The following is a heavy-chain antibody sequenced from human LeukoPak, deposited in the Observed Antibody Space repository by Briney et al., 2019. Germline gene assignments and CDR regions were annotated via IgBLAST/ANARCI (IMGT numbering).Heavy chain of an antibody. CDR3: ARGSVNNAFDI. CDR1: GGSISSYY. V-gene: IGHV4-4*07. J-gene: IGHJ3*02. CDR2: IYTSGST. Sequence: SETLSLTCTVSGGSISSYYWSWIRQAAGKGLEWIGRIYTSGSTNYNPSLKSPVTMSVDTSKNQFSLRVSSVTAADTAVYYCARGSVNNAFDIWGQGTMVTVSS.